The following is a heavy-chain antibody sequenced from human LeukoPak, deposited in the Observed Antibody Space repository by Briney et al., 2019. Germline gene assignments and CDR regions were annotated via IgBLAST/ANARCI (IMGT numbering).Heavy chain of an antibody. V-gene: IGHV3-11*06. CDR2: ISTSSSYT. J-gene: IGHJ6*04. D-gene: IGHD2-15*01. Sequence: GGSLRLSCAASGFSFSENYMSWIRHAPGKGLEWVSYISTSSSYTNYADSVKDRFTISRDNAKNSVYLQMNSLRAEDTAVYYCARAVIGGSRYIGYYSAMDVWGKGTTVIVSS. CDR3: ARAVIGGSRYIGYYSAMDV. CDR1: GFSFSENY.